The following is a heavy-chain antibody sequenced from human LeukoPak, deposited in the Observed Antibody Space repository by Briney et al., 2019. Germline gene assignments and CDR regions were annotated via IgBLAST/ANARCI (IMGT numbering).Heavy chain of an antibody. Sequence: SETLSLTCAVYGGSFSGYYWSWIRQPPGKGLEWIGSIYYSGNTYYSPSLMSRVTISVDTSKNQFSLKLISVTAADTAVYYCASRKLGNDYWGQGTLVTVSS. CDR3: ASRKLGNDY. CDR2: IYYSGNT. V-gene: IGHV4-34*01. D-gene: IGHD7-27*01. CDR1: GGSFSGYY. J-gene: IGHJ4*02.